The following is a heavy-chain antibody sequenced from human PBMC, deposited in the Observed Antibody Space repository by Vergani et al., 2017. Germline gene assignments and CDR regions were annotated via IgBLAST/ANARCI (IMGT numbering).Heavy chain of an antibody. Sequence: EVQLVESGGGLVQPGRSLRLSCTASGFTFGDYAMSWVRQAPGKGLEWVGFIRSKAYGGTTEYAASVKGRFTISRDDSKSIAYLQMNSLKTEDTAVYYCTRYRRYCSSTSCYGKLWGQGTTVTVSS. CDR2: IRSKAYGGTT. V-gene: IGHV3-49*04. CDR3: TRYRRYCSSTSCYGKL. CDR1: GFTFGDYA. D-gene: IGHD2-2*01. J-gene: IGHJ6*02.